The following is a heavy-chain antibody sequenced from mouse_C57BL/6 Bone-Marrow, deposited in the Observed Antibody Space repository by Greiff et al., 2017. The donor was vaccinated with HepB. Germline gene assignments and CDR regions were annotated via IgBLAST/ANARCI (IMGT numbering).Heavy chain of an antibody. V-gene: IGHV1-72*01. CDR2: IDPNSGGT. D-gene: IGHD2-5*01. Sequence: QVQLKQPGAELVKPGASVKLSCKASGYTFTSYWMHWVKQRPGRGLEWIGRIDPNSGGTKYNEKFKSKATLTVDKPSSTAYMQLSSLTSEDSAVYYCARRGYYSNYAWYFDVWGTGTTVTVSS. J-gene: IGHJ1*03. CDR3: ARRGYYSNYAWYFDV. CDR1: GYTFTSYW.